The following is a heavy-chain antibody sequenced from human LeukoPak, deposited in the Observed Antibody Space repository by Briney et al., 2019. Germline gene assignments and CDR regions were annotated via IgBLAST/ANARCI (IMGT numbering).Heavy chain of an antibody. J-gene: IGHJ4*02. V-gene: IGHV4-39*07. CDR3: ARQGGGSYWYYFDY. CDR2: IYYSGST. CDR1: GGSISSSSYY. Sequence: PSETLSLTCTVSGGSISSSSYYWGWIRQPPGKGLEWIGSIYYSGSTYYNPSLKSRVTISVDTSKNQFSLKLSSVTAADTAVYYCARQGGGSYWYYFDYWGQGTLVTASS. D-gene: IGHD1-26*01.